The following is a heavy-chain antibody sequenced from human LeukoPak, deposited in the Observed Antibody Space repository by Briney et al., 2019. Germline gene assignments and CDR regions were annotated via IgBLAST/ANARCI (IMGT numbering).Heavy chain of an antibody. CDR3: ARGGGLNYYYYYMDV. J-gene: IGHJ6*03. Sequence: SETLSLTCTVSGGSISSSNYYWGWIRQPPGKGLEWIGYIYYSGSTNYNPSLKSRVTVSVDTSKNQFSLKLSSVSAADTAVYYCARGGGLNYYYYYMDVWGKGTTVTISS. CDR2: IYYSGST. V-gene: IGHV4-61*05. CDR1: GGSISSSNYY. D-gene: IGHD3-16*01.